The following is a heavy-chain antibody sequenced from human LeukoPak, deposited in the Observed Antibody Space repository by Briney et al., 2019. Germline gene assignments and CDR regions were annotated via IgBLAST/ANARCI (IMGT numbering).Heavy chain of an antibody. Sequence: SQTLSLTCAISGDSVSSDSAAWTWIRQSPSRGLEWLGRTYYRSKWYNDYAVSVKSRITFNPDTSKNRISLQLNSVTPEDTAVYYCARTFGNWFHPWGQGTLVTVSS. CDR3: ARTFGNWFHP. D-gene: IGHD3-16*01. V-gene: IGHV6-1*01. J-gene: IGHJ5*02. CDR2: TYYRSKWYN. CDR1: GDSVSSDSAA.